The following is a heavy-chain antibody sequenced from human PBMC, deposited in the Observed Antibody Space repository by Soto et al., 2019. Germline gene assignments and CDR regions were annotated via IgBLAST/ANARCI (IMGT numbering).Heavy chain of an antibody. CDR2: IHARGNT. Sequence: PSETLSLTCNVSCGYISTYYWSWIRQPAGKGLEWIGLIHARGNTDYNPSLKIRVTMSVDTSKNQFSLRLTSLTAADTAVYYCARESLKETITMTVVIDHWGQGTQVTVSS. D-gene: IGHD3-22*01. J-gene: IGHJ4*02. CDR3: ARESLKETITMTVVIDH. CDR1: CGYISTYY. V-gene: IGHV4-4*07.